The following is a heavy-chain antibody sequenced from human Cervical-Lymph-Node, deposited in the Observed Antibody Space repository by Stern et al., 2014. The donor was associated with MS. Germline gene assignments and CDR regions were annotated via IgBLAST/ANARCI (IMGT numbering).Heavy chain of an antibody. CDR2: IIPIFGTA. CDR3: ARDGRHTDNYGLDV. J-gene: IGHJ6*02. CDR1: GGTFNVYA. Sequence: QDQLVQSGAEVKKPGSSVKISCKASGGTFNVYAINWLRQAPGQGLEWMGGIIPIFGTANYAQKFQDRVTITADESTRTSSMQLSSLRFDDTAVYYCARDGRHTDNYGLDVWGQGTTVIVSS. V-gene: IGHV1-69*12. D-gene: IGHD3-9*01.